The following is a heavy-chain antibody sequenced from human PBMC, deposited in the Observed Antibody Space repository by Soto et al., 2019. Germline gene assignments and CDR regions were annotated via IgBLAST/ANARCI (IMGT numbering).Heavy chain of an antibody. CDR2: IHSSGST. D-gene: IGHD6-13*01. J-gene: IGHJ5*02. CDR1: GASMNSYH. V-gene: IGHV4-4*07. CDR3: ARDQGVAAAGITWFDP. Sequence: PSETLSLTCTVSGASMNSYHWSWIRQPAGKGLEWIGHIHSSGSTNYNPSLKCRVTMSVDTSKNQFSLRLMSLTAADTAVYYCARDQGVAAAGITWFDPWGQGSLVTVSS.